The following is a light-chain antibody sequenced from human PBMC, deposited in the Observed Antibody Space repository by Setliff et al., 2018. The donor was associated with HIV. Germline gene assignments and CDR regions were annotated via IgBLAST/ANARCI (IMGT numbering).Light chain of an antibody. CDR2: AVS. V-gene: IGKV1-27*01. Sequence: DIQMTQSPSSLSAFVGDRVTITCRASQGISNFLAWYQQKPGKVPELLIYAVSTLQSGVPSRFSGSASGTDFTLTISSLQPEDVGTYYCQEYNSVPSFGGGTKVDIK. CDR3: QEYNSVPS. CDR1: QGISNF. J-gene: IGKJ4*01.